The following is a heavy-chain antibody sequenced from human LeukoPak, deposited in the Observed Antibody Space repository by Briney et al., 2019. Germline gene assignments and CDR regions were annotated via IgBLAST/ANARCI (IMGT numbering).Heavy chain of an antibody. J-gene: IGHJ4*02. V-gene: IGHV3-7*03. Sequence: GGSLRLSCAASGFTFSNYWMSWVRQAPGKGLEWVANIKEDGSAKYYVDSVKGRFTISRDNAKNSVYLQMNSLKTEDTAVYYCTSNYCSGGSCYLYWGQGTLVTVSS. CDR3: TSNYCSGGSCYLY. D-gene: IGHD2-15*01. CDR1: GFTFSNYW. CDR2: IKEDGSAK.